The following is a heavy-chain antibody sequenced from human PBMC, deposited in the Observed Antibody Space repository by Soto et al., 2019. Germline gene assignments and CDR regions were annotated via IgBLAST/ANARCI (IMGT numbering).Heavy chain of an antibody. V-gene: IGHV3-23*01. D-gene: IGHD2-15*01. CDR1: GFTFNNYA. J-gene: IGHJ5*02. Sequence: PGGSLRLSCAASGFTFNNYAMSWVRQAPGKGLEWVSSISGSGGSTYYADSVKGRFTISRDNSKNALYLQMTSLRAEDTAVYYCARTVVFDPWGQGTLVTVSS. CDR3: ARTVVFDP. CDR2: ISGSGGST.